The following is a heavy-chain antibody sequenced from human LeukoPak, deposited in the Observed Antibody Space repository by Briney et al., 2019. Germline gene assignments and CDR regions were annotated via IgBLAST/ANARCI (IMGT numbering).Heavy chain of an antibody. J-gene: IGHJ4*02. CDR1: GYTFTGYY. D-gene: IGHD3-10*01. V-gene: IGHV1-2*02. CDR2: INPNSGGT. Sequence: ASVKVSCKASGYTFTGYYIHWVRQAPGQGLEWMGWINPNSGGTKYAQKFQGRVTMTRDTSISTAYMGLSRLRSDDTAVYYCAKGSGSGSYYKAPCDYWGQGTLVTVSS. CDR3: AKGSGSGSYYKAPCDY.